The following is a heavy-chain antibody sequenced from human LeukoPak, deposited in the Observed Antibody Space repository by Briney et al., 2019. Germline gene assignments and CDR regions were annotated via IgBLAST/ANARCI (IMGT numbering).Heavy chain of an antibody. J-gene: IGHJ6*02. CDR3: ARGSRVPAVPPSTKDYYGMDV. CDR1: GLTFSSYA. D-gene: IGHD2-2*01. Sequence: PGRSLRLSCAASGLTFSSYAMHWVRQAPGKGLEWVAVISYDGSNKYYADSVKGRFTISRDNSKNTLYLQMNSLRAEDTAVYYCARGSRVPAVPPSTKDYYGMDVWGQGTTVTVSS. V-gene: IGHV3-30-3*01. CDR2: ISYDGSNK.